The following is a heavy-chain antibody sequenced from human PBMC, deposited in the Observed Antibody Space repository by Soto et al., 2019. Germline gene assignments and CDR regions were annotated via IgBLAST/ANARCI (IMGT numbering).Heavy chain of an antibody. J-gene: IGHJ4*02. CDR2: IKQDGSEK. Sequence: EVQLVESGGDLVQPGGSLRLSCAASGFTFSIYWMSWVRQAPGKGLDWVANIKQDGSEKYYVDSVKGRFTISRDNAKNSLYLQMNSLRAEDTAVYYCARPLDGYNPNGVDYWGQGTLVTVSS. D-gene: IGHD5-12*01. CDR3: ARPLDGYNPNGVDY. V-gene: IGHV3-7*01. CDR1: GFTFSIYW.